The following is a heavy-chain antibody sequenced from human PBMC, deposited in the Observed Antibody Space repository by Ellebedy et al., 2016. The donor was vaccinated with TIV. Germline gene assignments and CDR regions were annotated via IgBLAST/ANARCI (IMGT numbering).Heavy chain of an antibody. D-gene: IGHD2-2*01. Sequence: GGSLRLSXAASGFTFSSYAMSWVRQAPGKGLEWVSAISGSGGSTYYADSVKGRFTISRDNSKNTLYLQMNSLRAEDTAVYYCASLYCSSTSCSGDYWGQGTLVTVSS. V-gene: IGHV3-23*01. J-gene: IGHJ4*02. CDR1: GFTFSSYA. CDR3: ASLYCSSTSCSGDY. CDR2: ISGSGGST.